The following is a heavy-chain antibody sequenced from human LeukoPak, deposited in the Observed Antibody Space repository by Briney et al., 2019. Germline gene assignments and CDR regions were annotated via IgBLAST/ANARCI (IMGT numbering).Heavy chain of an antibody. CDR3: ARHEYSSGWYRYFDY. V-gene: IGHV4-61*02. CDR1: GGSISSGSYY. D-gene: IGHD6-19*01. Sequence: PSETLSLTCTVSGGSISSGSYYWSWLRQPAGTGLEWIGRIYTSGITDYNLSLKSRVTMSLDTSKNQFSLKLSSVTATDTAVYYCARHEYSSGWYRYFDYWGQGTLVTVSS. J-gene: IGHJ4*02. CDR2: IYTSGIT.